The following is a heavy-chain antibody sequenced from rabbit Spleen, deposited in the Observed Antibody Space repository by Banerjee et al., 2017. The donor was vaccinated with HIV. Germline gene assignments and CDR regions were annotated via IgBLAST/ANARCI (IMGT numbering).Heavy chain of an antibody. Sequence: QEQLEESGGDLVQPEGSLTLTCTASGFSFSSSYWICWVRQAPGKGLEWIGCIDADSSGSTYYANWAKGRFTISKTSSTTVDLKMTSLTAADTATYFCARDSDGSSFSSYGMDLWGPGTLVTVS. V-gene: IGHV1S45*01. CDR3: ARDSDGSSFSSYGMDL. J-gene: IGHJ6*01. CDR1: GFSFSSSYW. D-gene: IGHD8-1*01. CDR2: IDADSSGST.